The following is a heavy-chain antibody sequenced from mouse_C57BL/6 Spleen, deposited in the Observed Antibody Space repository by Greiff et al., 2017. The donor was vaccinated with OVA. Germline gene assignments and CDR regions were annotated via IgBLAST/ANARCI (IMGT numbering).Heavy chain of an antibody. CDR1: GYTFTSYW. D-gene: IGHD2-4*01. Sequence: QVQLQQPGAELVKPGASVKMSCKASGYTFTSYWITWVKQRLGQGLEWIGDIYPGSGSTNYNEKFKSKATLTVDTSSSTAYMQLSSLTSEESAVYYCARDDSYFDDWGQGTTLTVSS. CDR3: ARDDSYFDD. CDR2: IYPGSGST. J-gene: IGHJ2*01. V-gene: IGHV1-55*01.